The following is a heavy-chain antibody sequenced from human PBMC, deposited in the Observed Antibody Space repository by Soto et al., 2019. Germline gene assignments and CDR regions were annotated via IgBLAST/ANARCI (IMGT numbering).Heavy chain of an antibody. J-gene: IGHJ2*01. Sequence: QVQLVQSGAEVKKPGSSVKVSCKASGGTFSSYTISWVRQAPGQGLEWMGRIIPILGIANYAQKFQGRVXXXXXXXXXXXXXXXXXXXXXXXXXXXXXXRLLWGRGTLVTVSS. CDR3: XXRLL. CDR2: IIPILGIA. CDR1: GGTFSSYT. D-gene: IGHD4-17*01. V-gene: IGHV1-69*02.